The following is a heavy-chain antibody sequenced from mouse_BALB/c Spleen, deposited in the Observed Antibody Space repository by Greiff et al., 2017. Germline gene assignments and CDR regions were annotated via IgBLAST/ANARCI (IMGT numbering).Heavy chain of an antibody. Sequence: EVQLVESGGGLVKPGGSLKLSCAASGFTFSSYTMSWVRQTPEKRLEWVATISSGGSYTYYPDSVKGRFTISRDNAKNTLYLQMSSLKSEDTAMYYCTELTGTGYWGQGTTLTVSS. J-gene: IGHJ2*01. V-gene: IGHV5-6-4*01. CDR1: GFTFSSYT. D-gene: IGHD4-1*01. CDR3: TELTGTGY. CDR2: ISSGGSYT.